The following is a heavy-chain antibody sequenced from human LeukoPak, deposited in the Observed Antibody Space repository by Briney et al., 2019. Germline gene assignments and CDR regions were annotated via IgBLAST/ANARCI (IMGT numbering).Heavy chain of an antibody. V-gene: IGHV3-23*01. Sequence: GGSLRLSCAASGFAFSNYAMSWVRQAPGRGLEWVSSMRGGGDSRYYANSVMGRFTISRDNSKNTLYLQMNSLRAEDTAVYYCAKAVRSMVTGGGYFDSWGQGTLVTVSS. CDR2: MRGGGDSR. CDR3: AKAVRSMVTGGGYFDS. D-gene: IGHD3-10*01. J-gene: IGHJ4*02. CDR1: GFAFSNYA.